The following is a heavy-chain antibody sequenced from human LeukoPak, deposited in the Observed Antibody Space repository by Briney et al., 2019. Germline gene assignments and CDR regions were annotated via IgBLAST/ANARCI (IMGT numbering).Heavy chain of an antibody. J-gene: IGHJ4*02. CDR2: VYYSGST. CDR1: SYSISSGYY. CDR3: ARAPDYFDY. V-gene: IGHV4-38-2*01. Sequence: PSETLSLTSAFSSYSISSGYYWGWVRQPPGKGLEWIGSVYYSGSTYYNPSLKSRVTISVDTPKNQFSLKLISVTAADTAVYYCARAPDYFDYWGQGTLVTVSS.